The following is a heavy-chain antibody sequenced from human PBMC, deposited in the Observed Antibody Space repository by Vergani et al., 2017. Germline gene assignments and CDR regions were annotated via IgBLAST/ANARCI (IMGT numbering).Heavy chain of an antibody. CDR3: ARRDGLDSSGSKYFDY. CDR2: IHPADSDT. D-gene: IGHD3-22*01. Sequence: EVQLVQSGAEVKKPGESLHISCQISGYIFTNYWIGWVRHMPGKGLEGMGIIHPADSDTRYSPSFQGQVTISVDKSLSTAYLQRSSLRASDSAMYYCARRDGLDSSGSKYFDYWGQGTLVTVSS. CDR1: GYIFTNYW. V-gene: IGHV5-51*01. J-gene: IGHJ4*02.